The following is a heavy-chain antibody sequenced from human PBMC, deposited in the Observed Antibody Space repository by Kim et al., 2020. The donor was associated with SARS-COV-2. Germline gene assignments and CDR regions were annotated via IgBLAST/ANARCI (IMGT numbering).Heavy chain of an antibody. CDR2: IIPIFGTA. J-gene: IGHJ3*02. D-gene: IGHD6-13*01. CDR3: ARDRFRQQRTDAFDI. V-gene: IGHV1-69*13. CDR1: GGTFSSYA. Sequence: SVKVSCKASGGTFSSYAISWVRQAPGQGLEWMGGIIPIFGTANYAQKFQGRVTITADESTSSAYMELSSLRSEDTAVYYCARDRFRQQRTDAFDIWGQGTMVTVSS.